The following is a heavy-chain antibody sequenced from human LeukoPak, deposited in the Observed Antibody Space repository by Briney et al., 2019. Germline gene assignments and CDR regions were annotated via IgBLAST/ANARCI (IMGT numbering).Heavy chain of an antibody. Sequence: SETLSLTCTVSGYSISSGYYWGWIRQPPGKGLEWTGSIYHSGSTYYNPSLKSRVTISVDTSKNQFSLKLSSVTAADTAVYYCARVRVAGILWFGELSYFDYWGQGTLVTVSS. CDR2: IYHSGST. J-gene: IGHJ4*02. CDR1: GYSISSGYY. D-gene: IGHD3-10*01. V-gene: IGHV4-38-2*02. CDR3: ARVRVAGILWFGELSYFDY.